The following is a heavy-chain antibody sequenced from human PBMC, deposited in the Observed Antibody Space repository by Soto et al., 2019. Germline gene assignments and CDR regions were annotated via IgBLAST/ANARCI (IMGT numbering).Heavy chain of an antibody. CDR1: GFTFSSYG. J-gene: IGHJ4*02. CDR3: AREDTTLTFDY. Sequence: QVKLVESGGGVVQPGRSLRLSCAASGFTFSSYGMHWVRQAPGKGLEWVAVIWYDGSNKYYADSVKGRFTISRDNSKNTLYLQMNSLRAEDTAVYYCAREDTTLTFDYWGQGTLVTVSS. V-gene: IGHV3-33*01. CDR2: IWYDGSNK. D-gene: IGHD1-1*01.